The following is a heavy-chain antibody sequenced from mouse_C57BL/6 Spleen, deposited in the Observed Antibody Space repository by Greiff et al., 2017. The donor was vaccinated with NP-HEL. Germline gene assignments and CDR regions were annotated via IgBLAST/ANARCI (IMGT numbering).Heavy chain of an antibody. Sequence: VMLVESGPGLVQPSQSLSITCTVSGFSLTSYGVHWVRQSPGKGLEWLGVIWSGGSTDYNAAFISRLSISKDNSKSQVFFKMNSRQADDTAIYYCARNSLTGTMTYWGQGTLVTVSA. CDR1: GFSLTSYG. J-gene: IGHJ3*01. D-gene: IGHD4-1*01. V-gene: IGHV2-2*01. CDR3: ARNSLTGTMTY. CDR2: IWSGGST.